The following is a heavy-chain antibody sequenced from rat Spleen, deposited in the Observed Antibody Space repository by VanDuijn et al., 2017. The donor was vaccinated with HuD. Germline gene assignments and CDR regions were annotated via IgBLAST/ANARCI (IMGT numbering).Heavy chain of an antibody. CDR1: GFTFGRYW. D-gene: IGHD1-7*01. J-gene: IGHJ2*01. CDR3: AVAGYGY. CDR2: VSSDGINT. V-gene: IGHV5-58*01. Sequence: EVQLVESGGGLVQPGKSLKLSCVASGFTFGRYWMYWVRQAPGKGLEWVSSVSSDGINTYYPDSVKGRFTISRDNAENIVYLQMNSLKSEDTATYYCAVAGYGYWGQGVMVTVSS.